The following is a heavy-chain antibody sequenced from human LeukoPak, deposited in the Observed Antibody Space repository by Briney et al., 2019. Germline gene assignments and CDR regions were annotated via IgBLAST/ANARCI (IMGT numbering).Heavy chain of an antibody. V-gene: IGHV1-69*05. D-gene: IGHD6-6*01. J-gene: IGHJ6*03. CDR1: GGTFSSYA. CDR2: ISPIFGTA. CDR3: ARDSRRIAALYYYYYYMDV. Sequence: GSSVKVSCKASGGTFSSYAISWVRQAPGQGLEWMGGISPIFGTANYAQKFQGRVTITTDESTSTAYMELSSLRSEDTAVYYCARDSRRIAALYYYYYYMDVWGKGTTVTVSS.